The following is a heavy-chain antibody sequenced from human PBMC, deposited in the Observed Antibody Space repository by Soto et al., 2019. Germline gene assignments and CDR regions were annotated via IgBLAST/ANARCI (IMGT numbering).Heavy chain of an antibody. D-gene: IGHD6-25*01. CDR1: GFDFKTYG. V-gene: IGHV3-33*06. J-gene: IGHJ3*02. Sequence: QGQLVESGGGVVQPGRSLRLSCVASGFDFKTYGMHWVRQAPGKGLEWVAVIGLDGTNIHYSDSVRGRFSISRDNSWNTLYLQLNSLRAEDTAVYYCAKLLAAAASWDAFDIWGQGTMVTVSS. CDR3: AKLLAAAASWDAFDI. CDR2: IGLDGTNI.